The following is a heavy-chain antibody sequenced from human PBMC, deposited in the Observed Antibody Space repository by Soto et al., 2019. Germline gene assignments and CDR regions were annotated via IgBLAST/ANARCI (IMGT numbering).Heavy chain of an antibody. Sequence: ASVKVSCKGSGYTFTNYGINWVRRAPGQGLEWMGWISAYNGNTNYAQNLQGRVTMTTDTSTSTGYMELRSLRSDDTAVYYCARTYCTSGSCYSPQFDFWGQGTLVTVS. D-gene: IGHD2-15*01. CDR1: GYTFTNYG. CDR2: ISAYNGNT. CDR3: ARTYCTSGSCYSPQFDF. V-gene: IGHV1-18*01. J-gene: IGHJ4*02.